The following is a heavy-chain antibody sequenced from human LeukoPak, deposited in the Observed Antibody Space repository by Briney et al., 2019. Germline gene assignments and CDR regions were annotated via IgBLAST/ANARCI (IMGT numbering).Heavy chain of an antibody. V-gene: IGHV3-7*01. D-gene: IGHD6-13*01. J-gene: IGHJ4*02. CDR1: GFTFSSYW. CDR2: IKQDGSEK. CDR3: ARYFISRTLDY. Sequence: GGSLRLSCAASGFTFSSYWLTWVRQAPGKGLEWVANIKQDGSEKFYVDSVKGRFTISRDNAKNSLYLQMNSLRAEDTAVYYCARYFISRTLDYWGQGTLVTVSS.